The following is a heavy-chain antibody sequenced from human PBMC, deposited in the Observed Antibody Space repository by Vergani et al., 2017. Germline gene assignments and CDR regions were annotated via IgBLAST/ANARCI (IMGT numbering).Heavy chain of an antibody. D-gene: IGHD1-1*01. V-gene: IGHV5-51*01. CDR1: EYSFGNYW. J-gene: IGHJ4*02. CDR2: IYPVDSDT. Sequence: EVELVQSGPEMRKPGESLKISCKGSEYSFGNYWIGWVRQMPGKGLEWRGIIYPVDSDTRYSPSFQGQVTISANKSITTAFLQWDSLTASDTALYYCARHTTYTDSWGQGTLVTVSS. CDR3: ARHTTYTDS.